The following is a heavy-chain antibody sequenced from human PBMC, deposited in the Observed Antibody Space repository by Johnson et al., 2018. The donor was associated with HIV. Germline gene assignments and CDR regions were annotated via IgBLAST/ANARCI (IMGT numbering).Heavy chain of an antibody. CDR3: ARDLLGYCTGCSCYSVVEAFDI. V-gene: IGHV3-11*04. D-gene: IGHD2-15*01. Sequence: QVQLVESGGGLVKPGGSLRLSCAASGFTFSDHYMSWIRQAPGKGLEWVSYISSSGSTIYYADSVKGRFTISRDTSKNTLYLQMNSLRAEDTAMYYCARDLLGYCTGCSCYSVVEAFDIWGQGTMVTVS. CDR1: GFTFSDHY. J-gene: IGHJ3*02. CDR2: ISSSGSTI.